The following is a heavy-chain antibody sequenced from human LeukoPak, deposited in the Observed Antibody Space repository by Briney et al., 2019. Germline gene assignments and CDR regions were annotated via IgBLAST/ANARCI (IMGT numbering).Heavy chain of an antibody. V-gene: IGHV4-59*01. J-gene: IGHJ6*02. CDR1: GCSISSYY. Sequence: SETLSLTCTVSGCSISSYYWRWIRQPPGKGLEWVGYIYYSGRTNYTPSLKSRVTISVDTSKNQFSLKLSSVTAADTAVYYCARDQYLSSGWYTSHYGMDVWGQGTTVTVSS. CDR3: ARDQYLSSGWYTSHYGMDV. CDR2: IYYSGRT. D-gene: IGHD6-19*01.